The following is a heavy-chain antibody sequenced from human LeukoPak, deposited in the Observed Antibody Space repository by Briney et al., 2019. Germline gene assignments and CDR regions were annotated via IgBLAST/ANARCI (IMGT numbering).Heavy chain of an antibody. Sequence: SETLSLTCTVSGGSISSYYWSWIRQPPGKGLEWIGYIYYSGSTNYNPSLKSRVTISVDTSKNQFSLKLSSVTAADTAAYYCARRRPSNWFDPWGQGTLVTVSS. J-gene: IGHJ5*02. CDR3: ARRRPSNWFDP. V-gene: IGHV4-59*08. CDR1: GGSISSYY. CDR2: IYYSGST. D-gene: IGHD6-25*01.